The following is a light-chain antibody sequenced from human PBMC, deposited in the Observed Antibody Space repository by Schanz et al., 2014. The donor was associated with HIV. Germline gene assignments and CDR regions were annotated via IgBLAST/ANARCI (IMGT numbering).Light chain of an antibody. CDR3: QQYGGPYT. V-gene: IGKV3-20*01. J-gene: IGKJ2*01. CDR2: AAS. CDR1: QNVSVNY. Sequence: EIVLTQSPGTLSLSPGGGATLSCRASQNVSVNYLAWYQQKPDQAPRLLIYAASSRVTGIPDRFSGSGSGTDFTLTISRLEPEDFAVYYCQQYGGPYTFGQGTKLEIK.